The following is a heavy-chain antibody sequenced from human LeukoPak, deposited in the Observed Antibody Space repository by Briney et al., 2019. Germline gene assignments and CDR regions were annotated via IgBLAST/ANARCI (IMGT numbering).Heavy chain of an antibody. CDR1: GFPFSRYW. CDR3: ARGRGFDY. CDR2: ISYDGSNK. Sequence: GGSLRLSCAASGFPFSRYWMSWVRQAPGKGLEWVTIISYDGSNKYYADSVKGRFTISRDNSKNTLYLQMNSLRAEDTAVYYCARGRGFDYWGQGTLVTVSS. D-gene: IGHD3-10*01. J-gene: IGHJ4*02. V-gene: IGHV3-30*03.